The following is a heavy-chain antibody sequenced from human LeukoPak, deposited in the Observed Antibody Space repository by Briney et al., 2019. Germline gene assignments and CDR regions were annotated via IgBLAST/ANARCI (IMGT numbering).Heavy chain of an antibody. CDR2: IYPGDSDT. CDR3: ARHYYVSGSSGQNDY. J-gene: IGHJ4*02. D-gene: IGHD3-10*01. Sequence: GESLKISCKGSGYSFPNYWVAWVRQMPGKGLEWMGIIYPGDSDTRYSPSFQGQVTISADKSISTAYLQWSSLKASDTAMYYCARHYYVSGSSGQNDYWGQGTLVTVS. V-gene: IGHV5-51*01. CDR1: GYSFPNYW.